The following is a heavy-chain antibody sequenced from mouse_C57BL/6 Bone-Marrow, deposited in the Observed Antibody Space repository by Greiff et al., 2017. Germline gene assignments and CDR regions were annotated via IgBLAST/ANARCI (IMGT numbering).Heavy chain of an antibody. V-gene: IGHV1-64*01. Sequence: QVQLKQPGAELVKPGASVKLSCKASGYTFTSYWMHWVKQRPGQGLEWIGMIHPNSGSTNYNEKFKSKATLTVDKSSSTAYMQLSSLTSEDSAVYYCARYGSSWFAYWGQGTLVTVSA. CDR1: GYTFTSYW. CDR3: ARYGSSWFAY. CDR2: IHPNSGST. D-gene: IGHD1-1*01. J-gene: IGHJ3*01.